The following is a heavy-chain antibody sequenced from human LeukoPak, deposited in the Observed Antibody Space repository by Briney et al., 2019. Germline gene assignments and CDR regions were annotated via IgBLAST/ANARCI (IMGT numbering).Heavy chain of an antibody. D-gene: IGHD2-2*01. J-gene: IGHJ4*02. Sequence: GGSLRLSCAASGFTFSSYAVSWVRQAPGKGLEWVSAITASGFSTYYADSVKGRFTISRDNSKNTLYLQMNSLRAEDTAVYYCARDPYKRGGPAAMDREYYFDYWGQGTLVTVSS. CDR2: ITASGFST. CDR3: ARDPYKRGGPAAMDREYYFDY. V-gene: IGHV3-23*01. CDR1: GFTFSSYA.